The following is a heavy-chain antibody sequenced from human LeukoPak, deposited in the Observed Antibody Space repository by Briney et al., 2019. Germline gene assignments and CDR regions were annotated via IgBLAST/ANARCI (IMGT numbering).Heavy chain of an antibody. Sequence: PSETLSLTCTVSGGSISSYYWSWIRQPPGKGLEWIGYIYYSGSTNYNPSLKSRVTISVDTSKNQFSLKLSSVTAADTAVYYCARVLAPNFDWLYYFDYWGQGTLVTVSS. CDR1: GGSISSYY. D-gene: IGHD3-9*01. CDR3: ARVLAPNFDWLYYFDY. V-gene: IGHV4-59*01. CDR2: IYYSGST. J-gene: IGHJ4*02.